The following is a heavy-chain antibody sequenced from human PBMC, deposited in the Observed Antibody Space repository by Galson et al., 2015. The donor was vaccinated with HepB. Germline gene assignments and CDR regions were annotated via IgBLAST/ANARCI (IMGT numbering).Heavy chain of an antibody. CDR3: TTNIAVAGKRGVDY. J-gene: IGHJ4*02. Sequence: SLRLSCAASGFSFSNAWMSWVRQAPGKGLEWVGRIKSKTDGGTTDYAAPVKGRFTISRDDSKTTLYLQMNSLKTEDTAVYYCTTNIAVAGKRGVDYWGQGTLVTVSS. V-gene: IGHV3-15*01. CDR2: IKSKTDGGTT. CDR1: GFSFSNAW. D-gene: IGHD6-19*01.